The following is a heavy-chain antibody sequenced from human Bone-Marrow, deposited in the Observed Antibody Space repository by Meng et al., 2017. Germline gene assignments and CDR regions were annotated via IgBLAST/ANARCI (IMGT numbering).Heavy chain of an antibody. CDR2: IYYSGST. D-gene: IGHD3-10*01. V-gene: IGHV4-59*01. J-gene: IGHJ6*02. CDR1: GGSISSYY. Sequence: SETLSLTCTVSGGSISSYYWSWIRQPPGKGREWIGYIYYSGSTNYTPSLKSRVTISVDTSKNQFSLKLSSVTAADTAVYYCAGQRILWFGELLLLPYGMDVWGQGTMVTVSS. CDR3: AGQRILWFGELLLLPYGMDV.